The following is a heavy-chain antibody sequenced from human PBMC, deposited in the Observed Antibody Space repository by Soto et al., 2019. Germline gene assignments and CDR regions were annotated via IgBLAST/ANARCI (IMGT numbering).Heavy chain of an antibody. Sequence: QVQLVQSGAEVKKPGSSVRVSCKTSGGTFRTSAISWVRQAPGQGLEWMGGIMPVFPTPDSAQKVQGRVTITADKSTSTVYMELSSLRAEDTVVYYGGRVKVRQQLGRNYYYILDVWGQGTTVTVSS. J-gene: IGHJ6*02. CDR3: GRVKVRQQLGRNYYYILDV. CDR1: GGTFRTSA. D-gene: IGHD3-3*02. CDR2: IMPVFPTP. V-gene: IGHV1-69*14.